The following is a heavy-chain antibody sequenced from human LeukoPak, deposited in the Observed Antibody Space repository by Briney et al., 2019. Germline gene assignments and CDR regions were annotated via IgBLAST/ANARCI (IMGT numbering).Heavy chain of an antibody. D-gene: IGHD6-19*01. CDR2: ISGGGGTT. CDR3: ARLSGYSSGWFDF. J-gene: IGHJ4*02. V-gene: IGHV3-23*01. Sequence: GGSLRLSCAASGFTFSSYAMSWVRQAPGKGLEWVSAISGGGGTTYYAESVKGRFTVSRDESKNTLYVQMNSLRAEDTAVYYCARLSGYSSGWFDFWGQGTLVTVSS. CDR1: GFTFSSYA.